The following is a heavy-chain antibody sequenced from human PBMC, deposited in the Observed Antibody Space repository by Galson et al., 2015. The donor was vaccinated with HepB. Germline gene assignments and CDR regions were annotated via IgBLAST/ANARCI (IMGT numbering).Heavy chain of an antibody. CDR3: ATGEDGHSP. J-gene: IGHJ5*02. CDR1: GFVFSNAW. CDR2: IKNKAHGETR. Sequence: SLRLSCAASGFVFSNAWMNWVRQAPGKGLEWVGRIKNKAHGETRDYAAPVKGRFTVSRDDSKNTLYLQMNSVTTEDTAMYYCATGEDGHSPWGQGTLVTVSS. V-gene: IGHV3-15*01. D-gene: IGHD5-24*01.